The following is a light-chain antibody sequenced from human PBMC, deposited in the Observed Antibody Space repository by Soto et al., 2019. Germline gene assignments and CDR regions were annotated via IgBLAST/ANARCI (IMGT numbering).Light chain of an antibody. J-gene: IGKJ3*01. V-gene: IGKV3-15*01. CDR2: SAS. CDR1: QSISDT. Sequence: EIGPGQSPATLTGFPGGRATVAWGASQSISDTLAWYQQKPGQAPRLLIYSASRRATGFPARFSGSGSGTDFTLTIISLQPEDVATYYCQKYNSALFTFGPGTKVDIK. CDR3: QKYNSALFT.